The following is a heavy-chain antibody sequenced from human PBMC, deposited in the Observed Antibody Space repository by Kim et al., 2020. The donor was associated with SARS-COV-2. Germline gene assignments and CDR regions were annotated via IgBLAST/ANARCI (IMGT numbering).Heavy chain of an antibody. D-gene: IGHD5-18*01. J-gene: IGHJ6*02. V-gene: IGHV3-11*04. CDR1: GFTFSDYY. Sequence: AGSLRLSCAASGFTFSDYYMSWIRQAPGKGLEWVSYISSSGSTIYYADSVKGRFTISRDNAKNSLYLQMNSLRAEDTAVYYCASAPGYSYGYNYYYGMDVWGQGTTVTVSS. CDR3: ASAPGYSYGYNYYYGMDV. CDR2: ISSSGSTI.